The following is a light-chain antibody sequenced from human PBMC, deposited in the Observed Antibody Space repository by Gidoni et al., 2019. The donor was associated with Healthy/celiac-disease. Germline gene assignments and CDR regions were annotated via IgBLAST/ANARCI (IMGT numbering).Light chain of an antibody. Sequence: SYVLTQPPSVSVAPGQTARITCGGNNIGRKSGHWYQQKPGQAPLLFVYDVSDRPSGIPGRCSCSNSCNTATLTISRVEAGDEADYYCQVWDSSSYHVVFGGGTKLTVL. J-gene: IGLJ2*01. V-gene: IGLV3-21*02. CDR1: NIGRKS. CDR2: DVS. CDR3: QVWDSSSYHVV.